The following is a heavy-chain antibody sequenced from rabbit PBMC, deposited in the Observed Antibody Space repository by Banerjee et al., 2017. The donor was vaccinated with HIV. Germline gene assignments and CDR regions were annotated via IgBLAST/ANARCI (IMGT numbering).Heavy chain of an antibody. Sequence: QEQLEESGGDLVKPEGSLTLTCTASGFSFTNKYVMCWVRQAPGKGLEWIGCIRPSDGITYYASWAKGRFTISKTSSTTVTLQMTSLTAADTATYFCARDFSAGSLWGQGTLVTVS. CDR2: IRPSDGIT. V-gene: IGHV1S45*01. J-gene: IGHJ6*01. CDR1: GFSFTNKYV. CDR3: ARDFSAGSL. D-gene: IGHD3-1*01.